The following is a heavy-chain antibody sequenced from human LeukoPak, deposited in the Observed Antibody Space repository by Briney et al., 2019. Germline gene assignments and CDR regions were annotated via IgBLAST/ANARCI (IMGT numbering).Heavy chain of an antibody. Sequence: ASVKVSCKASGYTFTGYYMHWVRQAPGQGLEWMGWINPNSGGTNYAQKFQGRVTMTRDTSISTAYMELSRLRSDDTAVYYCARAQLELLYAFDIWGQGTMVTVSS. J-gene: IGHJ3*02. CDR2: INPNSGGT. V-gene: IGHV1-2*02. CDR3: ARAQLELLYAFDI. CDR1: GYTFTGYY. D-gene: IGHD1-7*01.